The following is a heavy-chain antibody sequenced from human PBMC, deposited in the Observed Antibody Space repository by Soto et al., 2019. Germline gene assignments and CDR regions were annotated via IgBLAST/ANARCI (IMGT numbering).Heavy chain of an antibody. CDR2: INAGNGNT. D-gene: IGHD1-26*01. CDR3: ARDYYIVGAIRLDY. J-gene: IGHJ4*02. CDR1: GYTFTSYA. V-gene: IGHV1-3*01. Sequence: QVQLVQSGAEVKKPGASVKVSCKASGYTFTSYAMHWVRQAPGQRLEWMGWINAGNGNTKYSQKFQGRVTINRDTSASTAYMELSSLRSEDTAVYYCARDYYIVGAIRLDYWGQGTLVTVSS.